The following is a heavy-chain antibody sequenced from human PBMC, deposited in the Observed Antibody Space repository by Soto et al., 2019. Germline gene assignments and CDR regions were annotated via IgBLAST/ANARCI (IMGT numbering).Heavy chain of an antibody. CDR1: GYTFTSYG. CDR3: ARSIVVVTALDY. V-gene: IGHV1-3*01. J-gene: IGHJ4*02. Sequence: ASVKVSCKAPGYTFTSYGMHWVRQAPGQKLEWMGWINAGNGNTKYSQKFQGRVTITRDTSASTAYMELSSLRSEDTAVYYCARSIVVVTALDYWGQGTLVTVSS. D-gene: IGHD2-21*02. CDR2: INAGNGNT.